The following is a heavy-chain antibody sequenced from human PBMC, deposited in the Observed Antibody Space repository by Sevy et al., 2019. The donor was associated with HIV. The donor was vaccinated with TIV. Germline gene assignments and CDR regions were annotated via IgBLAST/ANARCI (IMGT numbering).Heavy chain of an antibody. CDR3: AKGFCSGATCPRDYYYYGMDV. CDR1: EFTFSSSA. Sequence: GGSLRLSCSASEFTFSSSAMSWVRQAPGKGLEWVSSISGSGRFTYYGDFVEGRFIIPRDNSKNTLSVQMNSLSAEDTAVYYCAKGFCSGATCPRDYYYYGMDVWGQGTTVTVSS. D-gene: IGHD2-15*01. V-gene: IGHV3-23*01. CDR2: ISGSGRFT. J-gene: IGHJ6*02.